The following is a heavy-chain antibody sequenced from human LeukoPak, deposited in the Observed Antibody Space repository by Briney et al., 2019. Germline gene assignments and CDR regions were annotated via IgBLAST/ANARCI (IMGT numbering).Heavy chain of an antibody. Sequence: RASVKVSCKASGYTFTGYYMHWVRQAPGQGLEWMGWINPNSGGTNYAQKFQGRVTMTRDTSISTAYMELSRLRSDDTAVYYCARGPYYDILTGRLYYYYYMDVWGKGTTVTVSS. J-gene: IGHJ6*03. V-gene: IGHV1-2*02. CDR1: GYTFTGYY. CDR2: INPNSGGT. CDR3: ARGPYYDILTGRLYYYYYMDV. D-gene: IGHD3-9*01.